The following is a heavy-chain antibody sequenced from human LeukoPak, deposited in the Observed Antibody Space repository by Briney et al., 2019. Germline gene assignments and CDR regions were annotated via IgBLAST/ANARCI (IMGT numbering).Heavy chain of an antibody. CDR1: GGSFSGYY. CDR3: ARKVLRYFDDY. CDR2: INHSGST. J-gene: IGHJ4*02. D-gene: IGHD3-9*01. Sequence: SETLSLTCAVSGGSFSGYYWSWIRQPPGKGLEWIGEINHSGSTNYNPSLKSRVTISVDTSKNQFSLKLSSVTAADTAVYYCARKVLRYFDDYWGQGTLVTVSS. V-gene: IGHV4-34*01.